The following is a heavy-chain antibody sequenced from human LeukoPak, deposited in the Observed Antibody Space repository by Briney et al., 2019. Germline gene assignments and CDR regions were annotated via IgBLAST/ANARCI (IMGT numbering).Heavy chain of an antibody. J-gene: IGHJ4*02. CDR1: GGAFSGYY. CDR2: INHSGNT. V-gene: IGHV4-34*01. Sequence: PSETLSPTFAFYGGAFSGYYWNWIRQPPGKGLEWIGEINHSGNTNYNPSLKSRVTMSVDTSKNQFSLRLSSVTAADTAVYYCARDHNYDSSGYFLYYWGQGTLVTVSS. D-gene: IGHD3-22*01. CDR3: ARDHNYDSSGYFLYY.